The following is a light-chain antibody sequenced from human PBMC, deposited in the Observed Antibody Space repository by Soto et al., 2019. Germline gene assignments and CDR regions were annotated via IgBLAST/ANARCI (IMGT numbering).Light chain of an antibody. J-gene: IGLJ2*01. CDR2: EGS. CDR1: SSDVGSYNL. Sequence: QSALTQPASVSGSPGQLITISCTGTSSDVGSYNLVSWYQQHPGKAPKLMIYEGSKRPSGVSNRFSGSKSGNTASLTISGLQAEDEADYYCCSYAGSSFVVFGGGTKLTVL. CDR3: CSYAGSSFVV. V-gene: IGLV2-23*01.